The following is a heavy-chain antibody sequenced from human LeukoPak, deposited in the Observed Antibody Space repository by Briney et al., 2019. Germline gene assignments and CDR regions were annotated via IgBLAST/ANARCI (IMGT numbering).Heavy chain of an antibody. CDR3: ARLLVPEFRYYYDSSGYSQHRFWYAFDI. D-gene: IGHD3-22*01. CDR2: IYYSGTT. V-gene: IGHV4-59*08. J-gene: IGHJ3*02. CDR1: GGSISSYY. Sequence: PSETLSLTCTVSGGSISSYYWSWIRQPPGKGLEWIGYIYYSGTTNYNPSLKSRVTISVDTSKNQFSLKLSSVTAADTAVYYCARLLVPEFRYYYDSSGYSQHRFWYAFDIWGQGTMVTVSS.